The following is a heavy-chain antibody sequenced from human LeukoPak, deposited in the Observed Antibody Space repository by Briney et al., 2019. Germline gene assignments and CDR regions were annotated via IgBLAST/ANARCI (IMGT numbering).Heavy chain of an antibody. CDR3: ARPSFYYSSSLPDDY. J-gene: IGHJ4*02. D-gene: IGHD6-13*01. Sequence: ASVKVSCKVSGYTLTELSMHWVRQAPGKGLEWMGGFDPEDGETIYAQKFQGRVTMTEDTSTDTAYMELSSLRSEDTAVYYCARPSFYYSSSLPDDYWGQGTLVTVSS. V-gene: IGHV1-24*01. CDR1: GYTLTELS. CDR2: FDPEDGET.